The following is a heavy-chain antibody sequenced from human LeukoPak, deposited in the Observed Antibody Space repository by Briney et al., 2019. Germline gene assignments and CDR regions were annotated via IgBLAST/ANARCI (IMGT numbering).Heavy chain of an antibody. Sequence: SETLSHTCAVYGGSFSGYYWSWIRQPPGKGLEWIGEINHSGSTNYNPSLTSRVTISVDTSKNQFSLKLSSVTAADTAVYYCARAGYYGSGSYGIYYFDYWGQGTLVTVSS. V-gene: IGHV4-34*01. D-gene: IGHD3-10*01. CDR3: ARAGYYGSGSYGIYYFDY. CDR1: GGSFSGYY. CDR2: INHSGST. J-gene: IGHJ4*02.